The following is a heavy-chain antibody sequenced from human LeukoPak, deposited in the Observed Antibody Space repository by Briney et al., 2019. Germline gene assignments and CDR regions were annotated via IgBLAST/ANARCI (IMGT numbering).Heavy chain of an antibody. Sequence: PGGSLRLSCAASGFTFSSYWMSWVRQAPGKGLEWVANIKQDGSEKYYVDSVKGRFTISRDNAKNSLYLQMNSLRAEDTAVYYCAKDRCSNGIGCYYYYMEVWGKGTTVTISS. CDR2: IKQDGSEK. CDR3: AKDRCSNGIGCYYYYMEV. D-gene: IGHD2-8*01. V-gene: IGHV3-7*01. J-gene: IGHJ6*03. CDR1: GFTFSSYW.